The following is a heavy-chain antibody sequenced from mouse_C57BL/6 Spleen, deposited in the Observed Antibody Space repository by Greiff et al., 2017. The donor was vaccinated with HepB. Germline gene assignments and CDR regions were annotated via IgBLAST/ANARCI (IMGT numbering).Heavy chain of an antibody. CDR3: VRQRGVFYYDYDEGFAY. J-gene: IGHJ3*01. D-gene: IGHD2-4*01. V-gene: IGHV10-1*01. CDR1: GFSFNTYA. Sequence: EVQLVESGGGLVQPKGSLKLSCAASGFSFNTYAMNWVRQAPGKGLEWVARIRSKSNNYATYYADSVKDRFTISRDDSESMLYLQMNNLKTEDTAMYYCVRQRGVFYYDYDEGFAYWGQGTLVTVSA. CDR2: IRSKSNNYAT.